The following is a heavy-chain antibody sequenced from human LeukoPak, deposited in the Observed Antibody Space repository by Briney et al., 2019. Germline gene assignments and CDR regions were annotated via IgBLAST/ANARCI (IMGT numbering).Heavy chain of an antibody. CDR2: IIPIFGTA. CDR1: GGTFSSYA. J-gene: IGHJ4*02. V-gene: IGHV1-69*01. Sequence: SSVEVSCKASGGTFSSYAISWVRQAPGQGLEWMGGIIPIFGTANYAQKFQGRVTITADESTTTAYMELSSLRSEDTAVYYCARERVSGVGFDYWGQGTLVTVSS. CDR3: ARERVSGVGFDY. D-gene: IGHD3-10*01.